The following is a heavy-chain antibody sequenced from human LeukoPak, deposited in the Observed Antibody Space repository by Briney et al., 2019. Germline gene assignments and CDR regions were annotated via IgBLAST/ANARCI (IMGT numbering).Heavy chain of an antibody. CDR3: XTVSGGDYFDY. J-gene: IGHJ4*02. CDR1: GFTVSGDS. D-gene: IGHD3-10*01. V-gene: IGHV3-53*01. CDR2: IYSGDST. Sequence: GGSLRLSCAASGFTVSGDSMSWVRQAPGKGLEWVSLIYSGDSTYYADSVKGRFTISRDNSKNTLYLQMNSLRAEDTAMYYCXTVSGGDYFDYWGQGTLVTVSS.